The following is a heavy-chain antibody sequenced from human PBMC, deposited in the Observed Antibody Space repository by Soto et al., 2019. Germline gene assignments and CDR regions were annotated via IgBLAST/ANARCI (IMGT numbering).Heavy chain of an antibody. D-gene: IGHD6-13*01. Sequence: SETLSLTCTVSGGSISSGGYYWSWIRQHPGKGLEWIGYIYYSGSTYYNPSLKSRVTISVDTSKNQFSLKLSSVTAADTAVYYCERVIAAAKYFDYWGQGTLVPVSS. CDR3: ERVIAAAKYFDY. CDR2: IYYSGST. CDR1: GGSISSGGYY. J-gene: IGHJ4*02. V-gene: IGHV4-31*03.